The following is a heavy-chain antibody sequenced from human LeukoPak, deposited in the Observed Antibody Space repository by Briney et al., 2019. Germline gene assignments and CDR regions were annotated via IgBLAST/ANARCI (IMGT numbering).Heavy chain of an antibody. J-gene: IGHJ3*02. CDR2: IYYSGST. CDR3: ARRRYYDSSGYRDSDAFDI. D-gene: IGHD3-22*01. CDR1: GGSISSSSYY. V-gene: IGHV4-39*07. Sequence: SETLSLTCTVSGGSISSSSYYWGWIRQPPGKGLEWIGSIYYSGSTYYNPSLKSRVTISVDTSKNQFSLKLSSVTAADTAVYYCARRRYYDSSGYRDSDAFDIWGQGTMVTVSS.